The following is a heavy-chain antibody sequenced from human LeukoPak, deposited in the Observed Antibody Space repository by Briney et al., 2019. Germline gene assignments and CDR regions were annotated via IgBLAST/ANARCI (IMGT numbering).Heavy chain of an antibody. D-gene: IGHD4-17*01. CDR1: GGSISSSFYY. CDR3: ARSDYVIFY. Sequence: SETLSLTCTVSGGSISSSFYYWGWIRQPPGKGLEWIGSIYHSGSTYYNPSLKSRVTISVDTSRNQFSLNLSSVTAADTAVYYCARSDYVIFYWGQGTLVTVSS. CDR2: IYHSGST. J-gene: IGHJ4*02. V-gene: IGHV4-39*01.